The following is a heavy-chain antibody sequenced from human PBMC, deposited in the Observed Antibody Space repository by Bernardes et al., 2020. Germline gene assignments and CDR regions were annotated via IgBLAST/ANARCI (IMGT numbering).Heavy chain of an antibody. D-gene: IGHD3-22*01. CDR1: GYNFGTYW. CDR3: ARRNYYDGSGYEH. J-gene: IGHJ4*02. CDR2: IYPSDSET. V-gene: IGHV5-51*01. Sequence: GESLKISCRGSGYNFGTYWIAWVRQMPGKGPEWMGIIYPSDSETRYNPSFQGQVTISADESIGTAYLQWSSLKASDTAMYYCARRNYYDGSGYEHWGQGTLVTVSS.